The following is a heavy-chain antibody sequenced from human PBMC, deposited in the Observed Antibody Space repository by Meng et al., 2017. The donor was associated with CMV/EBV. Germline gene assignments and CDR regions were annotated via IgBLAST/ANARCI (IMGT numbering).Heavy chain of an antibody. CDR3: AKLVLLWFGESLQRGADHDY. CDR2: IYSGGSST. V-gene: IGHV3-23*03. CDR1: GFTFSSYA. J-gene: IGHJ4*02. D-gene: IGHD3-10*01. Sequence: LSLTCAASGFTFSSYAMSWVRQAPGKGLEWVSVIYSGGSSTYYADSVKGRFTISRDNSKNTLYLQMNSLRAEDTAVYYCAKLVLLWFGESLQRGADHDYWGQGTLVTVSS.